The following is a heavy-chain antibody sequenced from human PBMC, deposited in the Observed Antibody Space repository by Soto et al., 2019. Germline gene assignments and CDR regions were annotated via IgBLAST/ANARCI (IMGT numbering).Heavy chain of an antibody. Sequence: PGGSLRLSCAASGFPFTSAWMSWVRQAPGKGLEWVGRIKSKTYGGTTNYAEPVQGRFTISRDDSKNTLYLQMNSLKAEDTAFYYCVWLWFGESTWGQGTPVTVSS. CDR1: GFPFTSAW. D-gene: IGHD3-10*01. V-gene: IGHV3-15*01. CDR3: VWLWFGEST. CDR2: IKSKTYGGTT. J-gene: IGHJ4*02.